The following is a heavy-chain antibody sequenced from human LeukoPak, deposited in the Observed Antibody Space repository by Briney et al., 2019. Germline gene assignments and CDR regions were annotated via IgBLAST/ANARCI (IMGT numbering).Heavy chain of an antibody. Sequence: GGSLKLSCAASGSAFSSYDMHWVRQPTGKGLEWVAFIRYDGSNKYYADSVKGRFTISRDNSKNTLYLQMNSLRAEDTAVYYCARDRYITRSWGYDFDYWGQGTLVTVSS. CDR2: IRYDGSNK. V-gene: IGHV3-30*02. CDR3: ARDRYITRSWGYDFDY. J-gene: IGHJ4*02. CDR1: GSAFSSYD. D-gene: IGHD1-26*01.